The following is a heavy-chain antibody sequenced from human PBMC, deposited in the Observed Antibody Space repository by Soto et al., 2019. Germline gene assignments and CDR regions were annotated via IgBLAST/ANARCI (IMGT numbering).Heavy chain of an antibody. D-gene: IGHD2-21*02. J-gene: IGHJ6*02. V-gene: IGHV3-33*01. CDR2: IWYDGSNQ. Sequence: GGSLGVACSASGVNFGSHGMHGVRQAPGKGLEWVAVIWYDGSNQIYADSVKGRFTISRDNSKSTLYLQMNSLRVDDTAVYYCARWGDWKRMDVWGQGTTVTVSS. CDR3: ARWGDWKRMDV. CDR1: GVNFGSHG.